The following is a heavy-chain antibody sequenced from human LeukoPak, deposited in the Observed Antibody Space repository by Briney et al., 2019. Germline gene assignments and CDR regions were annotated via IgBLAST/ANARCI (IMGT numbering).Heavy chain of an antibody. CDR1: GGSISSSNW. CDR3: ARALSPYQYPFFDY. V-gene: IGHV4-4*02. CDR2: IYHSGST. D-gene: IGHD2-2*01. Sequence: SETLSLTCAVSGGSISSSNWWSWVRQPPGKGLEWIGEIYHSGSTNYNPSLKSRVTISVDKSKNQFSLKLSSVTAADTAVYYCARALSPYQYPFFDYWGQGTLVTVSS. J-gene: IGHJ4*02.